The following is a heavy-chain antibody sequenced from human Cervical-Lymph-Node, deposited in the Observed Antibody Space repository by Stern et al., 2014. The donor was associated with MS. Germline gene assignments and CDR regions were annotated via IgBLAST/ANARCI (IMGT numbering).Heavy chain of an antibody. V-gene: IGHV1-8*01. J-gene: IGHJ4*02. CDR1: GYTFTSYD. Sequence: VQLVESEAEVKKPGASVKVSCKASGYTFTSYDINWVRQATGQGLEWMGYMNPHNGNTGYAQKFQGRVTMTKDTSITTAYMELSSLRSEDTAVYYCVRESNGDYENWGQGTLVTVSS. CDR2: MNPHNGNT. D-gene: IGHD4-17*01. CDR3: VRESNGDYEN.